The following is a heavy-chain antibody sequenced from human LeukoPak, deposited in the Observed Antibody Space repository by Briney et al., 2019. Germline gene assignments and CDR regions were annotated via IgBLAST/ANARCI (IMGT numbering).Heavy chain of an antibody. CDR3: AKGVSFYSSSCPGY. V-gene: IGHV3-9*01. CDR1: GFTFDDYA. J-gene: IGHJ4*02. Sequence: GGSLRLSCAASGFTFDDYAMHWVRQAPGKGLEWVSGISWNSGSIGYADSVKGRFTISRDNAKNSLYLQMNSLRAEDTALYYCAKGVSFYSSSCPGYWGQGTLVTVSS. CDR2: ISWNSGSI. D-gene: IGHD6-13*01.